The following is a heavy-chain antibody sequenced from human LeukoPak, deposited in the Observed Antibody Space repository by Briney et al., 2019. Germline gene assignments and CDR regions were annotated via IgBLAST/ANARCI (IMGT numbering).Heavy chain of an antibody. J-gene: IGHJ6*04. Sequence: PSETLSLTCAVYGGSFSGYYWSWIRQPPGKGLEWIGEINHSGSTNYNPSLKSRVTISVDTSKNQFSLKLSSVTAADTAVYYCARGEYGSGSYQRVQKGCGMDVWGKGTTVTVSS. D-gene: IGHD3-10*01. V-gene: IGHV4-34*01. CDR1: GGSFSGYY. CDR3: ARGEYGSGSYQRVQKGCGMDV. CDR2: INHSGST.